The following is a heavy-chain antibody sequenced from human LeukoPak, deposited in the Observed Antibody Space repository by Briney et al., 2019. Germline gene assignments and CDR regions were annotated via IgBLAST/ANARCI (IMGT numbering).Heavy chain of an antibody. CDR1: GGTFSNYA. CDR3: AREGLLLPYYFDY. Sequence: SVKVSCKASGGTFSNYAISWVRQAPGQGLEWMGGIVPIFGTANYAQKFQGRVTITADKSTSTAYMELSSLISEDTAVYYCAREGLLLPYYFDYWGQGTLVTVSS. CDR2: IVPIFGTA. V-gene: IGHV1-69*06. D-gene: IGHD2-15*01. J-gene: IGHJ4*02.